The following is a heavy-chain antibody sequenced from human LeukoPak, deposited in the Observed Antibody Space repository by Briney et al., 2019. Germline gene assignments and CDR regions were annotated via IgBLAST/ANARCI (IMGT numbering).Heavy chain of an antibody. CDR1: GGSINRYY. Sequence: SETLSLTCTVSGGSINRYYWSWIRQPPGKGLEWSGYIYYSGSTNYNPSLKSRVTISVDTSKNQFSLKLNSVTAADTAVYYCARVTAMGITTSWYFDLWGRGTLVTVSS. CDR3: ARVTAMGITTSWYFDL. CDR2: IYYSGST. D-gene: IGHD4-11*01. V-gene: IGHV4-59*01. J-gene: IGHJ2*01.